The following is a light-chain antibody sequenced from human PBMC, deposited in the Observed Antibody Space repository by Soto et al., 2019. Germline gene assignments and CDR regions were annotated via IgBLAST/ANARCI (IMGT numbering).Light chain of an antibody. Sequence: TQSPGTLSLSPGERATLSCRASQSVSSSYLAWYQQKPGKAPNLLIYKASGLESGVPSRFSGSGSGTEFTLTISSLQPDDSATYYCQHYNNYSPTFGGGTKVEIK. J-gene: IGKJ4*01. CDR3: QHYNNYSPT. V-gene: IGKV1-5*03. CDR1: QSVSSS. CDR2: KAS.